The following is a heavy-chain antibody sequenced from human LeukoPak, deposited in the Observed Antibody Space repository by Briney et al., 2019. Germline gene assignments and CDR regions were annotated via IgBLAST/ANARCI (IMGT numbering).Heavy chain of an antibody. CDR2: ISAYNGNT. J-gene: IGHJ4*02. D-gene: IGHD3-3*01. CDR1: GYTFTSYG. Sequence: ASVKVSCKASGYTFTSYGISWVRQAPGQGLEWMGWISAYNGNTNYAQKLQGRVTMTTDTSTSTAYMELRSPGSDDTAVYYCARARRITIFGVVSYYFDYWGQGTLVTVSS. CDR3: ARARRITIFGVVSYYFDY. V-gene: IGHV1-18*04.